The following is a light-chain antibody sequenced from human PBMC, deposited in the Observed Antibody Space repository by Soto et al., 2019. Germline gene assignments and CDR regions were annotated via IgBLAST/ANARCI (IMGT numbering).Light chain of an antibody. J-gene: IGKJ1*01. CDR3: QQYGGSTRT. Sequence: EIVLTQSPATLSLSPGERATLSCRASQSISFYLTWYQHKPGQAPRLIIHGASSRATGIPDRISGSGSGTDFTLTISRLEPEDFAVYYCQQYGGSTRTFGQGTKVDI. CDR2: GAS. CDR1: QSISFY. V-gene: IGKV3-20*01.